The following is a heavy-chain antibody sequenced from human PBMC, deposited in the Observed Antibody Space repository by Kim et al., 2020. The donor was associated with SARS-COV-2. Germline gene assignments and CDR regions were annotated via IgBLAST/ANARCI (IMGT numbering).Heavy chain of an antibody. CDR1: GFTFSNAW. Sequence: GGSLRLSCAASGFTFSNAWMSWVRQAPGKGLEWVGRIKSKTDGGTTDYAAPVKGRFTISRDDSKNTLYLQMNSLKTEDTAVYYCTTLLRGFDWFAVKYYYYGMDVWGQGTTVTVSS. J-gene: IGHJ6*02. D-gene: IGHD3-9*01. CDR2: IKSKTDGGTT. V-gene: IGHV3-15*01. CDR3: TTLLRGFDWFAVKYYYYGMDV.